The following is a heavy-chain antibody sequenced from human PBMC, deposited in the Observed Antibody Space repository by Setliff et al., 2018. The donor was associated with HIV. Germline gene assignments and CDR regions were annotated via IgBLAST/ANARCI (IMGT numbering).Heavy chain of an antibody. V-gene: IGHV4-31*01. Sequence: SETLSLTCSVSGGSVSSGSYYWGWIRQHPGKGLEWIGYIHYSGSTYYNPSLKSQVTISVDTSKNRLSLKLSSVTAADAAVYYCARAMSSSWYIDGFDIWGQGTVVTVSS. CDR3: ARAMSSSWYIDGFDI. CDR2: IHYSGST. CDR1: GGSVSSGSYY. D-gene: IGHD6-13*01. J-gene: IGHJ3*02.